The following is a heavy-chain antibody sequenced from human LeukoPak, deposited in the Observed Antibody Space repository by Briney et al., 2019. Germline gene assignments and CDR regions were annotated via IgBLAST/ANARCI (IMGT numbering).Heavy chain of an antibody. V-gene: IGHV5-51*01. J-gene: IGHJ4*02. CDR3: ARPPDSCTSISCYSTY. CDR2: LYPGDSDT. D-gene: IGHD2-2*01. CDR1: GYTFTSTW. Sequence: GESLKISCKGSGYTFTSTWIGWVRQMPGKGLEWMGGLYPGDSDTRYSPSFQGQVTISADKSISTAYLQWSSLKASDTAMYYCARPPDSCTSISCYSTYWGQGTLVTVSS.